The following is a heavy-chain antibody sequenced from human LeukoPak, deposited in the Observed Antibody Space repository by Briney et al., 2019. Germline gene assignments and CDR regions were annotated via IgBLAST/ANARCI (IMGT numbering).Heavy chain of an antibody. J-gene: IGHJ5*02. CDR2: IYHSGST. V-gene: IGHV4-39*07. D-gene: IGHD4-17*01. CDR3: ARRTVTTIKFDP. Sequence: PSETLSLTCTVSGGSISSSSYYWGWIRQPPGKGLEWIGSIYHSGSTYYNPSLKSRVTISVDTSKNQFSLKLSSVTAADTAVYYCARRTVTTIKFDPWGQGTLVTVSS. CDR1: GGSISSSSYY.